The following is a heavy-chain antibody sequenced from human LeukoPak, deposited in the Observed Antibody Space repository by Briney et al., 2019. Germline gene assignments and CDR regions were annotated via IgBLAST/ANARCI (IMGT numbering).Heavy chain of an antibody. CDR3: ARDPSSYYYGMDV. V-gene: IGHV4-59*01. Sequence: PSETLSLTCTVSGGSISSYYWSWLRQPPGKGLEWIGYIHYSGSTNYNPSLKSRVTISVDTSKNQFSLKLSSVTAADTAVYFCARDPSSYYYGMDVWGQGTTVTVSS. D-gene: IGHD6-6*01. CDR1: GGSISSYY. CDR2: IHYSGST. J-gene: IGHJ6*02.